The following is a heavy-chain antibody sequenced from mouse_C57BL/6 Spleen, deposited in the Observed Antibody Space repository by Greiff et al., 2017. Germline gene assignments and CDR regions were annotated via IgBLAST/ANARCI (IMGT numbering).Heavy chain of an antibody. CDR3: ARGAHWYFGV. V-gene: IGHV3-6*01. Sequence: VQLKQSGPGLVKPSQSLSLTCSVTGYSITSGYYWNWIRQFPGNKLEWMGYISYDGSNNYNPSLKNRISITRDTSKNQYFLKLNSVTTEDTATYYCARGAHWYFGVWGTGTTVTVSS. CDR2: ISYDGSN. J-gene: IGHJ1*03. CDR1: GYSITSGYY.